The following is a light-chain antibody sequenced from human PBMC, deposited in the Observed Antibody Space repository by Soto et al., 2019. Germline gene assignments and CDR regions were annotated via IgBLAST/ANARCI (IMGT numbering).Light chain of an antibody. CDR1: QSVSSIY. CDR2: RAS. Sequence: EIVLTQSPGTLSLSPGERATLSCRASQSVSSIYLAWYQQKPGQAPRLLIYRASSRATGNPDRFSGSASGTDFTLTISNLETEHFAVYYCQPYGGSPQTFGQRTKVEIK. V-gene: IGKV3-20*01. CDR3: QPYGGSPQT. J-gene: IGKJ1*01.